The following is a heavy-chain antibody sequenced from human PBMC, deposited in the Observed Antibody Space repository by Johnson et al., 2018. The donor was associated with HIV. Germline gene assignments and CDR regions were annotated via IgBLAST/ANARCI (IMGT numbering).Heavy chain of an antibody. J-gene: IGHJ3*02. D-gene: IGHD3-10*01. CDR3: AGLAVRGSAGAFDI. CDR1: GFSFSNYA. Sequence: QMLLVESGGGVVQPERSLRLSCAASGFSFSNYAIHWVRQAPGKGLECVAAISYDGGTTYYSDSVKGRFTISRDNSKNTLYLQLNSLRGEDTALYYCAGLAVRGSAGAFDIWGQGTLVTVSS. CDR2: ISYDGGTT. V-gene: IGHV3-30-3*01.